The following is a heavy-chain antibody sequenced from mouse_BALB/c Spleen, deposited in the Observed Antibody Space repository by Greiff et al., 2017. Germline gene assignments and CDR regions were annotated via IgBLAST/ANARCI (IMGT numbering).Heavy chain of an antibody. D-gene: IGHD1-1*01. V-gene: IGHV1-54*03. CDR1: GYAFTNYL. CDR3: AREITTVVAEGYFDY. J-gene: IGHJ2*01. Sequence: LVESGAELVRPGTSVKVSCKASGYAFTNYLIEWVKQRPGQGLEWIGVINPGSGGTNYNEKFKGKATLTADKSSSTAYMQLSSLTSDDSAVYFCAREITTVVAEGYFDYWGQGTTLTVSS. CDR2: INPGSGGT.